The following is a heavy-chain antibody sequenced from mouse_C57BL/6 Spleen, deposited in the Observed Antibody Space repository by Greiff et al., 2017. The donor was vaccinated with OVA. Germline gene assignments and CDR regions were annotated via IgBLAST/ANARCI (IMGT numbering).Heavy chain of an antibody. V-gene: IGHV3-6*01. CDR2: ISYDGSN. Sequence: DVQLVESGPGLVKPSQSLSLTCSVTGYSITSGYYWNWIRQFPGNKLEWMGYISYDGSNNYNPSLKNRISITRDTSKNQFFLKLNSVTTEDTATYYCARGVDYDGDAMDYWGQGTSVTVSS. D-gene: IGHD2-4*01. CDR1: GYSITSGYY. CDR3: ARGVDYDGDAMDY. J-gene: IGHJ4*01.